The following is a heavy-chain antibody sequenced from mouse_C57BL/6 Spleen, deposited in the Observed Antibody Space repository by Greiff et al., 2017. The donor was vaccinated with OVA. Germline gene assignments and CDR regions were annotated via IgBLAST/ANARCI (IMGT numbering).Heavy chain of an antibody. CDR3: ARDGSYAMDY. Sequence: ESGPGLVKPSQSLSLTCSVTGSSITSGYYWNWIRQFPGNKLEWMGYISYDGSNNYNPSLKNRISITRDTSKNQFFLKLNSVTTEDTATYYCARDGSYAMDYWGQGTSVTVSS. CDR1: GSSITSGYY. V-gene: IGHV3-6*01. CDR2: ISYDGSN. J-gene: IGHJ4*01.